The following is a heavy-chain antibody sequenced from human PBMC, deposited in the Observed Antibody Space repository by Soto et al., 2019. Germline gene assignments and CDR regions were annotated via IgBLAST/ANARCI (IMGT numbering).Heavy chain of an antibody. CDR2: ISWNSGSI. J-gene: IGHJ3*02. Sequence: SLRLSCAASGFTFDDYAMHWVRQAPGKGLEWVSGISWNSGSIGYADSVKGRFTISRDNAKNSLYLQMNSLRAEDTALYYCAKDIGGGGYDLGAFDIWGQGTMVTVSS. CDR1: GFTFDDYA. CDR3: AKDIGGGGYDLGAFDI. V-gene: IGHV3-9*01. D-gene: IGHD5-12*01.